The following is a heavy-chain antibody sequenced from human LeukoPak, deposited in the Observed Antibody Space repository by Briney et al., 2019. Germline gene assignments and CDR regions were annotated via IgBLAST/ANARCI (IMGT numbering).Heavy chain of an antibody. CDR1: GFTFSSSW. CDR3: AKDRVWNSFDP. CDR2: INTDGRSA. V-gene: IGHV3-74*01. D-gene: IGHD1-7*01. Sequence: PGGSLRLSCAASGFTFSSSWMNWVRQAPGKGLVWVSCINTDGRSANYADSVKGRFTISRDNAKNTLYPQMNSLKNEDTAVDYCAKDRVWNSFDPWGQGTLVTVSS. J-gene: IGHJ5*02.